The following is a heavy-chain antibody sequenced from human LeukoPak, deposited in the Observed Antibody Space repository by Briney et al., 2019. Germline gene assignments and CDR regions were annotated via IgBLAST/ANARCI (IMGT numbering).Heavy chain of an antibody. Sequence: ASVKVSCKASGYTFTSNYIHWVRQAPGQGLEWMGMIYPRDGSTSYAQKFQGRVTVTRDTSTSTVHMELSGLRSEDTAVYYCARDQEGFDYWGQGTLSPSPQ. V-gene: IGHV1-46*01. CDR2: IYPRDGST. CDR1: GYTFTSNY. CDR3: ARDQEGFDY. J-gene: IGHJ4*02.